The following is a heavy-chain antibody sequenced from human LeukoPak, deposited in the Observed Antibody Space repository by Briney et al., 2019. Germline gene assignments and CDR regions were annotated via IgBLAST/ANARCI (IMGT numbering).Heavy chain of an antibody. CDR2: VHYSGST. V-gene: IGHV4-61*10. Sequence: SQTLSLTCTVSGGSTSSGSYYWSWIRQPAGKGLEWIAYVHYSGSTNYNPSLKSRVTISLDTSKNQFSLKLSSVTTADTAVYYCAAEDGGSNWFDPWGQGTLVTVSS. D-gene: IGHD3-16*01. CDR3: AAEDGGSNWFDP. CDR1: GGSTSSGSYY. J-gene: IGHJ5*02.